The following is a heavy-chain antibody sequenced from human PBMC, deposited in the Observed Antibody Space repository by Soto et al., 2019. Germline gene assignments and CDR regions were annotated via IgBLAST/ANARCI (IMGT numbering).Heavy chain of an antibody. V-gene: IGHV3-13*01. CDR2: IGTAGDT. D-gene: IGHD3-16*01. J-gene: IGHJ6*03. CDR1: GFTFSSYD. CDR3: ARGIMGATYTTKYYYYYMHV. Sequence: EVQLVESGGGLVQPGGSLRLSCAASGFTFSSYDMHWVRQATGKGLEWVSAIGTAGDTYYPGSVKGRFTISRDNANSSLYLQMNSLRAGDTAVYYCARGIMGATYTTKYYYYYMHVWGKGTTVTVSS.